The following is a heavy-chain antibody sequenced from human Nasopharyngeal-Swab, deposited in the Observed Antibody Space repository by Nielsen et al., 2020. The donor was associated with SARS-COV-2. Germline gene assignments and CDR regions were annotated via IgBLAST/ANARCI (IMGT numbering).Heavy chain of an antibody. CDR2: IYYSGST. J-gene: IGHJ6*02. CDR1: GGSISSYY. CDR3: ARDVTMVRGVIGDYYGMDV. Sequence: SETLSLTCTVSGGSISSYYWSWIRQPPGKGLEWIGYIYYSGSTNYNPSLKSRVTISLDTSKNQFSLKLSSVTAADTAVYYCARDVTMVRGVIGDYYGMDVWGQGTTVTVSS. D-gene: IGHD3-10*01. V-gene: IGHV4-59*13.